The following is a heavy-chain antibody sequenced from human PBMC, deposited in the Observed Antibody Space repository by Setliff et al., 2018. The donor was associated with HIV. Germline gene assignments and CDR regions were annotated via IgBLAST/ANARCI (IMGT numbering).Heavy chain of an antibody. Sequence: KPSETLSLTCTVSGGSISSYYWSWIRQPPGKGLEWIGYIYYSGSTYYNPSLKSLVTISVDTSKNQFSLKLSPVTTADTAVYYCARASGGCSGGSCPAHHYYYYMDVWGKGTTVTVSS. D-gene: IGHD2-15*01. J-gene: IGHJ6*03. CDR2: IYYSGST. CDR1: GGSISSYY. V-gene: IGHV4-59*12. CDR3: ARASGGCSGGSCPAHHYYYYMDV.